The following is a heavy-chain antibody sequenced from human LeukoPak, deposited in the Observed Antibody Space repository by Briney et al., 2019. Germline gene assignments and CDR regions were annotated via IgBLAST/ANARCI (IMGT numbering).Heavy chain of an antibody. CDR1: GFTFSSYA. CDR2: ISYDGSNK. Sequence: PGGSLRLSCAASGFTFSSYAMHWVRQAPGKGLEWVAVISYDGSNKYYADSVKGRFTISRDSSKNTLYLQMNSLRAEDTAVYYCARVFLPLIAAAGVCDYWGQGTLVTVSS. D-gene: IGHD6-13*01. J-gene: IGHJ4*02. V-gene: IGHV3-30-3*01. CDR3: ARVFLPLIAAAGVCDY.